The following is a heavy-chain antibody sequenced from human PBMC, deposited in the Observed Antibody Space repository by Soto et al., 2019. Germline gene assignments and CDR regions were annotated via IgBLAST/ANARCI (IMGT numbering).Heavy chain of an antibody. CDR1: GYTFTSYA. Sequence: QVQLVQSGAEEKKPGASVKVSCKASGYTFTSYAMHWVRQAPGQRLEWMGWINAGNGNTKYSQKFQGRVTITRDTSASTAYMELSSLRAEDTAVYYCARGYGFWGGLDVWGQGTTVTVSS. D-gene: IGHD3-3*01. CDR3: ARGYGFWGGLDV. CDR2: INAGNGNT. J-gene: IGHJ6*02. V-gene: IGHV1-3*05.